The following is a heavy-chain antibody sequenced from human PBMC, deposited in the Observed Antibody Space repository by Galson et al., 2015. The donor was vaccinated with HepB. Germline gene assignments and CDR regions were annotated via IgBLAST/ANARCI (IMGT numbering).Heavy chain of an antibody. Sequence: SVKVSCKASGYTFTSYGINWVRQAPGQGLEWMGWISAYNRKTNYAQKLQGRVTMTTDTSTGTAFMELRSLISDDTAVYYCARDGSSWYEKYWLDPWGQGSLVTVSA. CDR3: ARDGSSWYEKYWLDP. CDR1: GYTFTSYG. CDR2: ISAYNRKT. J-gene: IGHJ5*02. V-gene: IGHV1-18*04. D-gene: IGHD6-13*01.